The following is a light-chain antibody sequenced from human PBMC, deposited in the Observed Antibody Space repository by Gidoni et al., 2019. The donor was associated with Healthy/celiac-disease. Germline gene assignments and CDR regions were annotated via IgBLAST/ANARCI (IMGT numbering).Light chain of an antibody. CDR2: GAS. CDR1: RSISSY. Sequence: DIQMTQSPSSLSASVGDRVTITCRTSRSISSYLNWYQQKPGKAPKLLIFGASSLQSGVPSRFSGSGSGTYFTLTISSLQPEDFATYSCQQSYSTPRTFGQGTKVEIK. V-gene: IGKV1-39*01. J-gene: IGKJ1*01. CDR3: QQSYSTPRT.